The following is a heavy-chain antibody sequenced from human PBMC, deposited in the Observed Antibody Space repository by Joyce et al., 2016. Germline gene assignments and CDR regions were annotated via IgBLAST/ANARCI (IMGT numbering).Heavy chain of an antibody. CDR1: GDSFSNFA. Sequence: QVQLVQSGAEVRKPGALVKVSCKGSGDSFSNFARHWVRQAPGQRLEWMGWINASTGETKYAQRSKDRVTITRDTSASTAYLELSRLRVEDTAIYYCARDDTIVVADLDAWGQGTLVTVSS. D-gene: IGHD2-15*01. V-gene: IGHV1-3*01. CDR2: INASTGET. J-gene: IGHJ5*02. CDR3: ARDDTIVVADLDA.